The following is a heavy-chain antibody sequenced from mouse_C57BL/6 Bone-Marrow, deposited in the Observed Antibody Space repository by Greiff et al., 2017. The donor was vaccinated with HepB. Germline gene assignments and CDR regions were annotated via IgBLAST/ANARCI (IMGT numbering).Heavy chain of an antibody. CDR3: ARRREKSYYYGSSYDAMDY. D-gene: IGHD1-1*01. Sequence: QVTLKVSGPGILQSSQTLSLTCSFSGFSLSTSGMGVSWIRQPSGKGLEWLAHIYWDDDKRYNPSLKSRLTISKDTSRNQVFLKITSVDTADTATYYCARRREKSYYYGSSYDAMDYWGQGTSVTVSS. J-gene: IGHJ4*01. CDR2: IYWDDDK. CDR1: GFSLSTSGMG. V-gene: IGHV8-12*01.